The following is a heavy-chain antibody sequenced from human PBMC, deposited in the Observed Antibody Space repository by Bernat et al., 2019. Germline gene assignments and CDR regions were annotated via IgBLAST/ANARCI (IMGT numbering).Heavy chain of an antibody. CDR1: GGSISSGGYY. Sequence: QVQLQESGPGLVKPSQTLSLTCTVSGGSISSGGYYWSWIRQHPGKGLEWIGYIYYSGSTYYNPSLKSRVTISVDTSKNQFSLKLSSVTAADTAVYYCARTATYYGSGSFLDYWGQGTLVTVSS. V-gene: IGHV4-31*03. CDR2: IYYSGST. CDR3: ARTATYYGSGSFLDY. D-gene: IGHD3-10*01. J-gene: IGHJ4*02.